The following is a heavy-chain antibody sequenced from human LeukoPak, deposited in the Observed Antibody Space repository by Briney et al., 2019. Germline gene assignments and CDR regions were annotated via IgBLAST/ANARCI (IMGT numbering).Heavy chain of an antibody. D-gene: IGHD3-22*01. CDR3: ARVLGDSGYYYVGGGAYYYYGMDV. J-gene: IGHJ6*02. CDR1: GGSISSSSYY. CDR2: IYYSGST. Sequence: PSETLSLTCTVSGGSISSSSYYWGWIRQPPGKGLEWIGSIYYSGSTYYYPSLKSRVTISVDTSKNQFSLRLSSVTAADTAVYYCARVLGDSGYYYVGGGAYYYYGMDVWGQGTTVTVSS. V-gene: IGHV4-39*01.